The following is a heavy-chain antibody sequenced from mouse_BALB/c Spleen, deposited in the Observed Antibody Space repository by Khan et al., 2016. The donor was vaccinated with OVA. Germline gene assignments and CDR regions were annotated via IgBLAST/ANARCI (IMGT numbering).Heavy chain of an antibody. D-gene: IGHD3-2*02. CDR3: AREEALCYFDY. J-gene: IGHJ2*01. CDR2: IYPGTDNT. Sequence: QVQLQQSGTELVRPGASVKLSCKTSGYIFTSYWIHWVKQRSGQGLEWIARIYPGTDNTYYNEKLKDKAIMTVDKSSSTAYMQLSSLKSEDSAVYFCAREEALCYFDYWGQGTTLTVSS. V-gene: IGHV1S132*01. CDR1: GYIFTSYW.